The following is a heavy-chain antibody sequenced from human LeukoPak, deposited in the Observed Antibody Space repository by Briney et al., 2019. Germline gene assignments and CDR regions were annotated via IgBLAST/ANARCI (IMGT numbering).Heavy chain of an antibody. Sequence: GESLKISCKGSGYSFTSYWIGWVRQMPGKGLEWMGIIYPGDSDTRYSPSFQGQVTISADKSISTAYLQWSSLKASDTAMYYCARRQYCSSTSCYLTFDYWGQRTLVTVSS. V-gene: IGHV5-51*01. J-gene: IGHJ4*02. CDR3: ARRQYCSSTSCYLTFDY. CDR2: IYPGDSDT. D-gene: IGHD2-2*01. CDR1: GYSFTSYW.